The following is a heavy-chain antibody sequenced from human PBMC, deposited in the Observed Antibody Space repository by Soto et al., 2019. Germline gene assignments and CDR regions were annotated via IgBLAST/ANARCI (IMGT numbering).Heavy chain of an antibody. CDR3: VRGGHGSGSYLGSY. D-gene: IGHD3-10*01. CDR1: GFTFTTYW. CDR2: IRQDGGSQ. V-gene: IGHV3-7*03. Sequence: GSLRLSCGASGFTFTTYWMSWVRQAPGKGLEWVANIRQDGGSQYYVDSVKGRFTISRDNAKNSVYLQMDSLRAEDTAVYYCVRGGHGSGSYLGSYWGQGILVTVSS. J-gene: IGHJ4*02.